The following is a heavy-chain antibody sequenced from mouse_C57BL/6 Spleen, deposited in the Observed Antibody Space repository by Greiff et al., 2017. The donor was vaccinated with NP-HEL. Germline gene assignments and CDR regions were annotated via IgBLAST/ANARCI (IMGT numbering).Heavy chain of an antibody. CDR3: ARFYAYFDY. D-gene: IGHD1-1*01. V-gene: IGHV8-12*01. CDR1: GFSLSTSGMG. CDR2: IYWDDDK. J-gene: IGHJ2*01. Sequence: QVTLKVCGPGILQSSQTLSLTCSFSGFSLSTSGMGVSWIRQPSGKGLEWRAHIYWDDDKRYNPSLKSRLTISKDTSRNQVFLKITSVDTADTATYYCARFYAYFDYWGQGTTLTVSS.